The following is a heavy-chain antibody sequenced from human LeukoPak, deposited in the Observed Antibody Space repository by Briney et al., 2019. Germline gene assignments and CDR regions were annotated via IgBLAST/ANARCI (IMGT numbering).Heavy chain of an antibody. J-gene: IGHJ6*03. Sequence: GESLKISCKGSGYSFASSWIGWVRQMPGKGLEWMGITYPDDSDTRCSPSFEGQITISVDKSISTAYLQWSSLKASDTAVYYCARHGHCTNGVCYSNYYYHMDVWGKGTTVTVSS. CDR1: GYSFASSW. CDR2: TYPDDSDT. CDR3: ARHGHCTNGVCYSNYYYHMDV. D-gene: IGHD2-8*01. V-gene: IGHV5-51*01.